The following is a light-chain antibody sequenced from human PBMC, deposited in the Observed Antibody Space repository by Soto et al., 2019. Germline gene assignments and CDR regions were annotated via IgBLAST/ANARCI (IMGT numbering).Light chain of an antibody. Sequence: QSALTQPPFASGSPGQSVTISCTGTSSDVGGYKFVSWYQQHPGKAPKLIIYEVSQRPSGVPDRFSASKSGDTASLTVSGLRAEDEADYYCSSYAGSNMGVFGSGTKLTVL. J-gene: IGLJ1*01. CDR2: EVS. CDR3: SSYAGSNMGV. V-gene: IGLV2-8*01. CDR1: SSDVGGYKF.